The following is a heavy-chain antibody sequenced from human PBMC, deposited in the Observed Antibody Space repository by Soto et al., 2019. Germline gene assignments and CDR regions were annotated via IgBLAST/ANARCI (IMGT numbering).Heavy chain of an antibody. CDR3: ARWPHAGEGSGHAYYIGLDV. D-gene: IGHD1-26*01. CDR2: VSHIGCT. V-gene: IGHV4-34*01. CDR1: DGSWSGYY. J-gene: IGHJ6*02. Sequence: SETLSLTCGINDGSWSGYYWTWIRQAPGRGLEWIGEVSHIGCTNYSASLKSRVSIYIDRSKKQCSLRLISVTAADTAVYYCARWPHAGEGSGHAYYIGLDVWGQGTMVTVSS.